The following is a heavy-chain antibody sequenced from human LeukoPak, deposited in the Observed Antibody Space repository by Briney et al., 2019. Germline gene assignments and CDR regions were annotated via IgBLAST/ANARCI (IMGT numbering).Heavy chain of an antibody. J-gene: IGHJ6*03. CDR3: ARDRHVPGLYYYYMDV. V-gene: IGHV3-21*01. CDR2: ISSSSSYI. Sequence: GGPLRLSCAASGFTFSSYSMNWVRQAPGKGLEWVSSISSSSSYIYYADSVKGRFTISRDNAKNSLYLQMNSLRPEDTAVYFCARDRHVPGLYYYYMDVWGKGTTVTVSS. D-gene: IGHD6-6*01. CDR1: GFTFSSYS.